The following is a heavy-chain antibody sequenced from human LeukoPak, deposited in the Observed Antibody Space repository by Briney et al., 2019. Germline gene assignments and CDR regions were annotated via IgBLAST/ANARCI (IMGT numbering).Heavy chain of an antibody. V-gene: IGHV1-69*13. D-gene: IGHD1-26*01. CDR2: IIPIFGTA. Sequence: VASVKVSCKASGGTFSSYAISWVRQAPGQGLEWMGGIIPIFGTANYAQKFQGRVTIIADESTSTAYMELSSLRSDDTAVYYCARERWEPPYYYYGLDVWGQGTTVTVSS. CDR1: GGTFSSYA. J-gene: IGHJ6*02. CDR3: ARERWEPPYYYYGLDV.